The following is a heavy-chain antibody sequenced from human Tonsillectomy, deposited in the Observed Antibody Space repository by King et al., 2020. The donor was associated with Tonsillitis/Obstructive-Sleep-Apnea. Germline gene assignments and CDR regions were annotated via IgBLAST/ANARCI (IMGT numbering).Heavy chain of an antibody. CDR3: ARGADDSSGWYGGSYYYMDV. CDR2: INHSGST. D-gene: IGHD6-19*01. J-gene: IGHJ6*03. Sequence: VQLQQWGAGLLKPSETLSLTCAVYGGSFSGYYWSWIRQPPGKGLEWIGEINHSGSTNYNPSLKSRVTISVDTSKNQFSLKLSSVTAADTAVYYCARGADDSSGWYGGSYYYMDVWGKGTTVTVSS. CDR1: GGSFSGYY. V-gene: IGHV4-34*01.